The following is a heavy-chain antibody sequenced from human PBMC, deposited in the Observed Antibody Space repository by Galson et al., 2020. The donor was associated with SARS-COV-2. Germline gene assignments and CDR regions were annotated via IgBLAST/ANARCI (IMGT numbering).Heavy chain of an antibody. CDR2: TYYRSKWYN. J-gene: IGHJ4*02. Sequence: SQTLSLTCAISGDSVSSNSAAWNWIRQSPSRGLEWLGRTYYRSKWYNDYAVSVKSRITINPDTSKNQFSLQLNSVTPEDTAVYYCARESHDIPGIVGATGHYFDYWGQGTLVTVSS. V-gene: IGHV6-1*01. CDR3: ARESHDIPGIVGATGHYFDY. CDR1: GDSVSSNSAA. D-gene: IGHD1-26*01.